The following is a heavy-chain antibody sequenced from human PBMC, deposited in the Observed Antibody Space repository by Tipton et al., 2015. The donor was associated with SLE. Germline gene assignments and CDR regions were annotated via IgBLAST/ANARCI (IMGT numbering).Heavy chain of an antibody. D-gene: IGHD1-1*01. CDR2: VSTSGTT. V-gene: IGHV4-61*02. CDR1: GGSISSGSYY. CDR3: ARDPYNYNLAGAFDF. Sequence: TLSLTCAVSGGSISSGSYYWSWIRQPAGKGLEWVGRVSTSGTTNYNPSLRGRVTISVDTSKNLFSLKLTSVTAADTAVYFCARDPYNYNLAGAFDFWGQGTMVTVSS. J-gene: IGHJ3*01.